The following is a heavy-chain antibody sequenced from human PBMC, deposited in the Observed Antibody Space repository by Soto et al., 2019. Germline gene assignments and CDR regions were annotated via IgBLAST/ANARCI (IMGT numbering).Heavy chain of an antibody. CDR3: SCSSTSSPDRET. Sequence: QVQLVQSGAEVKKPGSSVKVSCKASGGTFSSYTISWVRQAPGQGLEWMGRSIPILCIANYEQKFQGRATITVDKSPSTVYMKLSSLRSEGTAVYYCSCSSTSSPDRETWGQGTLVSVS. CDR1: GGTFSSYT. D-gene: IGHD2-2*01. CDR2: SIPILCIA. V-gene: IGHV1-69*02. J-gene: IGHJ5*02.